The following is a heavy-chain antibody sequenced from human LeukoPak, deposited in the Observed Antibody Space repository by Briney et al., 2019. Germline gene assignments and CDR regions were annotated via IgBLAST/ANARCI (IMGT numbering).Heavy chain of an antibody. Sequence: GGFLRLSCAASGFTFDDYAMHWVRQAPGKGLEWVSGISWNSGSIGYADSVKGRFTISRDDAKNSLYLQMNSLRAEGTALYYCAKDLRTPSYDILTGGYYYYGMDVWGQGTTVTVSS. CDR1: GFTFDDYA. V-gene: IGHV3-9*01. J-gene: IGHJ6*02. CDR2: ISWNSGSI. CDR3: AKDLRTPSYDILTGGYYYYGMDV. D-gene: IGHD3-9*01.